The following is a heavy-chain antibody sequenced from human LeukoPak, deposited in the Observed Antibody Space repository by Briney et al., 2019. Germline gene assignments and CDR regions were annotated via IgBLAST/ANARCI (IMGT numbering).Heavy chain of an antibody. Sequence: GESLKISCNGSAYSFTSYWIGWVGQMPGNGLEWMGIIYPGDSDTRYSPSFQGQVTISADKSISTAYLQWSSLKASDTAMYYCARQRGDELVITHFDYWGQGTLVTVSS. CDR1: AYSFTSYW. D-gene: IGHD3-22*01. CDR3: ARQRGDELVITHFDY. J-gene: IGHJ4*02. CDR2: IYPGDSDT. V-gene: IGHV5-51*01.